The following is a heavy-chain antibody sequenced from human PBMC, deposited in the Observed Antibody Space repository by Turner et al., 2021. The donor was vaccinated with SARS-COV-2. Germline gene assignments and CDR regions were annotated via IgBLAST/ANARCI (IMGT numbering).Heavy chain of an antibody. CDR3: AGERIQLRSAGYGMDV. D-gene: IGHD5-18*01. Sequence: LQLQESGPGLVKPSETLSLTCTVSGGSISSSSYYWGWIRQPPGKGLEWIGSIYYSGSTYYNPSLKSRVTISVDTSKSQFSLKLRSVTAADTAVYYCAGERIQLRSAGYGMDVWGQGTTVTVSS. CDR2: IYYSGST. V-gene: IGHV4-39*01. J-gene: IGHJ6*02. CDR1: GGSISSSSYY.